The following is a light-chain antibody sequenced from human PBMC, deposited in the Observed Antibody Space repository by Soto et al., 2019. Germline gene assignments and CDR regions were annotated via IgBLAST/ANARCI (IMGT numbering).Light chain of an antibody. Sequence: DIQMTQSPSTLSASVGDRVTISCRASQSISSRLAWYQQKPGKAPNLLIYKASTLESGVPSRFSGSGSGSEFTLTISSLQPEDFATYYCQQYNSYSRTFGQGTKVEIK. CDR3: QQYNSYSRT. J-gene: IGKJ1*01. V-gene: IGKV1-5*03. CDR1: QSISSR. CDR2: KAS.